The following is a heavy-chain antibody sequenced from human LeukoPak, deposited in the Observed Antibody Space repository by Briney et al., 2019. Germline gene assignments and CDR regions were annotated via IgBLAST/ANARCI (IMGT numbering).Heavy chain of an antibody. CDR2: IYYSGST. J-gene: IGHJ5*02. CDR1: GGSISSSSYY. V-gene: IGHV4-39*01. CDR3: ACGIPGYSSSWYPSWFDP. Sequence: SETLSLTCTVSGGSISSSSYYWGWIRQPPGKGLEWIGSIYYSGSTYYNPSLKSRVTISVDTSKNQFSLKLSSVTAADTAVYYCACGIPGYSSSWYPSWFDPWGQGTLVTVSS. D-gene: IGHD6-13*01.